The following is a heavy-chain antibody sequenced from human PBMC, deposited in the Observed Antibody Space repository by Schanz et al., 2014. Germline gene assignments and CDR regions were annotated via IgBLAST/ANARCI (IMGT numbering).Heavy chain of an antibody. V-gene: IGHV3-11*05. D-gene: IGHD6-13*01. CDR3: AREQIMAAAGLVDY. J-gene: IGHJ4*01. CDR1: GFTLSDYY. CDR2: ISGTTTYT. Sequence: GQLLESGGGLIQPGGSLRLSCAASGFTLSDYYMSWIRQAPGKGLEWVSYISGTTTYTNYADTVKGRFAISRDNAKNSLYLQMNSLRAEDTAVYYCAREQIMAAAGLVDYWGHGTLVTVSS.